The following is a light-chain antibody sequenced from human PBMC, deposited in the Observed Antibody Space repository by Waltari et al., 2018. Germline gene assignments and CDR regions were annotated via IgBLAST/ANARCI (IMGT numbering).Light chain of an antibody. Sequence: SSELTQGPAVSVALGQTVKITCQGDSLRTSYASWYQVKPGQAPVLFLFGKDKRPSGIPDRISGYTSGTTSSLTITGAQAEDEADYYCHSRKGSDNQVVFGGGTKLTVL. CDR3: HSRKGSDNQVV. V-gene: IGLV3-19*01. J-gene: IGLJ3*02. CDR1: SLRTSY. CDR2: GKD.